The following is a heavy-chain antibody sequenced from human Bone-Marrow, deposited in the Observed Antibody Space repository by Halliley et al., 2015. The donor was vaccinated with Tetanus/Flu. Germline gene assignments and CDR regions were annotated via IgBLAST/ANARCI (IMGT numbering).Heavy chain of an antibody. CDR1: GFNFISHW. J-gene: IGHJ6*02. D-gene: IGHD6-25*01. Sequence: QLVQSGAEVKKPGESLRISCKGSGFNFISHWITWVRQMPGRGLEWMGRIDPSDSYTNYSPSFQGHVPISADKSISTAFLHWSSLEASDTAMYYCARLIPSATLLHYYHGLDVWGHGTTVTVSS. CDR3: ARLIPSATLLHYYHGLDV. CDR2: IDPSDSYT. V-gene: IGHV5-10-1*01.